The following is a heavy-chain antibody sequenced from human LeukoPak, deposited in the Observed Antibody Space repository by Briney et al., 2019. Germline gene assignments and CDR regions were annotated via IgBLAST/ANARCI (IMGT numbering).Heavy chain of an antibody. CDR2: ISWNSGSI. Sequence: PGRSLRLSCAASGFTFDDYAMHWVRQAPGKGLEWVSGISWNSGSIGYADSVKGRFTISRDNAKNSLYLQMNSLRAEDTALYYCAKDQGYNWNDFLYDFDYWGQGTLVTVSS. D-gene: IGHD1-1*01. CDR3: AKDQGYNWNDFLYDFDY. V-gene: IGHV3-9*01. CDR1: GFTFDDYA. J-gene: IGHJ4*02.